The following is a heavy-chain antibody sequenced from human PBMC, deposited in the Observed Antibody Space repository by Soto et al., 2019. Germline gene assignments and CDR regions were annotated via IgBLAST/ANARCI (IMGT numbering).Heavy chain of an antibody. CDR1: GFTFSSYE. CDR2: ISSSGSTI. Sequence: GGSLRLSCAASGFTFSSYEMNWVRQAPGKGLEWVSYISSSGSTIYYADSVKGRFTISRDNAKNSLYLQMNSLRAEDTAVYYCAREHYDFWSGYYDGMDVWGQGTTVTVSS. J-gene: IGHJ6*02. D-gene: IGHD3-3*01. V-gene: IGHV3-48*03. CDR3: AREHYDFWSGYYDGMDV.